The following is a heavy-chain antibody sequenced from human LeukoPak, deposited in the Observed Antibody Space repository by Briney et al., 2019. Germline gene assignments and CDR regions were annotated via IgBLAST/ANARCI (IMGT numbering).Heavy chain of an antibody. Sequence: GGSLRLSCAASGFTFSNAWMSWVRQAPGKELEWVGRIKSKTDGGTTDYAAPVKGRFTISRDDSKNTLYLQMNSLKTEDTAVYYCTTDLNYYYYYMDVWGKGTTVTVSS. J-gene: IGHJ6*03. CDR2: IKSKTDGGTT. CDR3: TTDLNYYYYYMDV. V-gene: IGHV3-15*01. CDR1: GFTFSNAW.